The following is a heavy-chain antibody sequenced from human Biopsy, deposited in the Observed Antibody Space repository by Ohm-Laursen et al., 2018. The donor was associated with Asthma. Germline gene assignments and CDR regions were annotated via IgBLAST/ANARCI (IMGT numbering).Heavy chain of an antibody. Sequence: SLRLSCSASGFTVSRDHMFWVRQAPGKGLEWASVIYSGGTSHTADSVRGRFTISRDFSKNTLHLQMRSLRVEDTAVYYCARGDSSGWSHYYFDYWGQGTLVTVSS. CDR3: ARGDSSGWSHYYFDY. CDR2: IYSGGTS. V-gene: IGHV3-53*01. D-gene: IGHD6-19*01. CDR1: GFTVSRDH. J-gene: IGHJ4*02.